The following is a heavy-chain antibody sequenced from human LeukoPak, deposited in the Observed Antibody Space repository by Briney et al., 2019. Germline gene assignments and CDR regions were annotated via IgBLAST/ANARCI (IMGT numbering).Heavy chain of an antibody. CDR3: AREELPDY. Sequence: SETLSLTCAVYGGSFSGYYWSWIRQPPGKGLEWIGEINHSGSTNYNPSLKSRVTISVDTSRTQFSLKLSSVTAADTAVYYCAREELPDYWGQGALVTVSS. CDR2: INHSGST. J-gene: IGHJ4*02. V-gene: IGHV4-34*01. D-gene: IGHD1-26*01. CDR1: GGSFSGYY.